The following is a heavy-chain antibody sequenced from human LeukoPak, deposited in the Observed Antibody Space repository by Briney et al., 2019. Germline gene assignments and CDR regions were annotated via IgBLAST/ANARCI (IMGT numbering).Heavy chain of an antibody. CDR2: IYPGDSDT. D-gene: IGHD6-13*01. CDR1: GYSFTSYW. J-gene: IGHJ5*02. Sequence: GESLKISCKGSGYSFTSYWIGWVRRMPGKGLEWMGIIYPGDSDTRYSPSFQGQVTISADKSISTAYLQWSSLKASDTAMYYCASLNIAAAGIGWFDPWGQGTLVTVSS. V-gene: IGHV5-51*01. CDR3: ASLNIAAAGIGWFDP.